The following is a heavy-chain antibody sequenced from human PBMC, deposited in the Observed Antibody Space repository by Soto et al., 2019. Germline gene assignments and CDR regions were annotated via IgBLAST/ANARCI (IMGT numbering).Heavy chain of an antibody. J-gene: IGHJ6*02. Sequence: SGPTLVNPTQTLTLTCTFSGFSLSTSGVGVSWIRQPPGKALEWLARIDWDDDKYYSTSLKTRLTISKDTSKNQVVLTMTNMDPVDTATYYCARTPGGYDILTGYYYYYGMDVWGQGTTVTVSS. CDR3: ARTPGGYDILTGYYYYYGMDV. V-gene: IGHV2-70*11. D-gene: IGHD3-9*01. CDR1: GFSLSTSGVG. CDR2: IDWDDDK.